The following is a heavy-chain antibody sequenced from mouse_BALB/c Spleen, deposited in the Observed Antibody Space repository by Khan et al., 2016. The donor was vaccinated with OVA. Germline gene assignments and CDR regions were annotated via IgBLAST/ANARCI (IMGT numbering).Heavy chain of an antibody. Sequence: QVQLKQSGAELARPWASVKMSCKASGYTFTTYKIHWVKQRPGQGLEWIGYIIPSTGYTTYNQKFKDKATLTADKSSSTVFLQLSSLTSDDSAVYSCAKEGAYYKSDGWFAYWGQGTLVTVSA. V-gene: IGHV1-4*01. CDR1: GYTFTTYK. CDR2: IIPSTGYT. J-gene: IGHJ3*01. D-gene: IGHD2-14*01. CDR3: AKEGAYYKSDGWFAY.